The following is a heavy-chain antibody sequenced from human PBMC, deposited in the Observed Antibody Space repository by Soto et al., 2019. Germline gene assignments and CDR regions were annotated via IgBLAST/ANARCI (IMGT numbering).Heavy chain of an antibody. Sequence: GSLRLSCAASGFTFSSSWMNWVRQAPGKGLEWVAGIKEDGSEKYYVDFVKGRFTISRDNAENSLYLQMNGLRAEDTAVYYCARDRGYSCFDYWGLGTLVTVSS. CDR3: ARDRGYSCFDY. J-gene: IGHJ4*02. D-gene: IGHD5-18*01. V-gene: IGHV3-7*01. CDR1: GFTFSSSW. CDR2: IKEDGSEK.